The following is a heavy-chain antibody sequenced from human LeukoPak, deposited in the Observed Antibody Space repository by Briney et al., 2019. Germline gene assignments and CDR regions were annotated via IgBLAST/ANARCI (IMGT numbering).Heavy chain of an antibody. CDR2: ISYDGSNK. D-gene: IGHD6-19*01. V-gene: IGHV3-30-3*01. Sequence: TGGSLRLSCAASGFTFSSYAMHWVRQAPGKGLEWVAVISYDGSNKYYADSVKGRFTISGDNSKNTLSLQMNSLRAEDTAVYYCASSRTDSSGWYSGYYYYHGMDVWGQGTTVTVSS. CDR3: ASSRTDSSGWYSGYYYYHGMDV. J-gene: IGHJ6*02. CDR1: GFTFSSYA.